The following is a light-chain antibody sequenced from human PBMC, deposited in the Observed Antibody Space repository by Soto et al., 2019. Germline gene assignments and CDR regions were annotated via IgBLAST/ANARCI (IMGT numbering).Light chain of an antibody. J-gene: IGKJ5*01. CDR2: DAS. Sequence: DIQMTQSPYTLSASIRDRVTITCRASQSISSWLAWYQQKPGKAPKLLIYDASSLESGVPSRFSGSGSGTEFTLTISSLQPDDFATYYCQQSYSTPGTFGQGTRLEI. V-gene: IGKV1-5*01. CDR1: QSISSW. CDR3: QQSYSTPGT.